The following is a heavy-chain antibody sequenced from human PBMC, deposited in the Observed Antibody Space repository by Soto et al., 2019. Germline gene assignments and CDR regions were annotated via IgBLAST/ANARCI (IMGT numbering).Heavy chain of an antibody. CDR1: GFSLSTSGVG. J-gene: IGHJ4*02. D-gene: IGHD2-15*01. Sequence: QITLKESGPTLVKPTQTLTLTCTFSGFSLSTSGVGVGWIRQPPGKALEWLALIYWDDDKRYSPSMKSRLTITKDTSKHQVVLTMNNRDPVDTATYCCAHSWYCSGGSCDSPYYCDYWGQGTLVTVSS. CDR3: AHSWYCSGGSCDSPYYCDY. CDR2: IYWDDDK. V-gene: IGHV2-5*02.